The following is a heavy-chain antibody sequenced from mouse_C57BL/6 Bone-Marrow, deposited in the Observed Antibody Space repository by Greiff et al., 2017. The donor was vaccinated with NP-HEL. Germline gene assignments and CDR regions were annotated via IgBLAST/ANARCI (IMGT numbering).Heavy chain of an antibody. Sequence: QVQLQQPGTELVKPGASVKLSCKASGYTFTSYWMHWVKQRPGQGLEWIGNINPSNGGTNYNEKFKSKATLTVDKSSSTAYMQLSSLTSDDAAVYYCARDYGSSPYYYAMDYWGQGTSVTVSS. V-gene: IGHV1-53*01. D-gene: IGHD1-1*01. CDR2: INPSNGGT. CDR1: GYTFTSYW. CDR3: ARDYGSSPYYYAMDY. J-gene: IGHJ4*01.